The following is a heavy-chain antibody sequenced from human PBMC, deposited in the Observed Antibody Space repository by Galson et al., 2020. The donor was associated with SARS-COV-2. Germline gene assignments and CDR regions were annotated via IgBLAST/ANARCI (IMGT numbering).Heavy chain of an antibody. CDR2: ISYDGSNK. D-gene: IGHD6-19*01. CDR1: GFTFSSYA. V-gene: IGHV3-30*04. CDR3: ARDGQSSSGWAFDY. Sequence: GESLKISCAASGFTFSSYAMHWVRQAPGKGLEWVAVISYDGSNKYYADSVKGRFTISRDSSKNTVYLQMNNLRADDTAVYYCARDGQSSSGWAFDYWGQGTLLTVSS. J-gene: IGHJ4*02.